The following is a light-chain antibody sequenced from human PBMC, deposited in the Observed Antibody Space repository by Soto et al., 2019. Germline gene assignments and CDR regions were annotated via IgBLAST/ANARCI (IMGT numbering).Light chain of an antibody. Sequence: QLVLTQSPSPSASPGASVKLTCTLSSGHSSYAIAWHQQQPEKGPRYLMKLNSDGSHSKGDGIPARFSGSTSGAARYLTISSLQSEDEADYYCQTWASGTVVFGGGTKLTVL. CDR3: QTWASGTVV. J-gene: IGLJ2*01. V-gene: IGLV4-69*01. CDR2: LNSDGSH. CDR1: SGHSSYA.